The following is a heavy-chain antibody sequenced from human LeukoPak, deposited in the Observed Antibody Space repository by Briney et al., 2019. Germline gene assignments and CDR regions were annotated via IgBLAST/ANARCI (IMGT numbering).Heavy chain of an antibody. V-gene: IGHV1-46*01. J-gene: IGHJ6*02. D-gene: IGHD1-14*01. Sequence: ASVKVFCKASGYTFTSYYMHWVRQAPGQGLEWMGIINPSGGSTTYAQKFQGRVTMTRDTSTSTVYMELSSLRSEDTAVYYCARETGMTPPNYYYYGMDVWGQGTTVTVSS. CDR3: ARETGMTPPNYYYYGMDV. CDR2: INPSGGST. CDR1: GYTFTSYY.